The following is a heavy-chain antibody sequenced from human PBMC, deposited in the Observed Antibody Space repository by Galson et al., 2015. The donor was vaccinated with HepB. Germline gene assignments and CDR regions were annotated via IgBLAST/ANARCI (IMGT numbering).Heavy chain of an antibody. Sequence: SLRLSCAASGFTFSDYAMSRVRQVPGKEFQWVSAISGSGDSTYYADSVKGRFTIYRDNSKNTLFLQTDCLRAEDTAMYYCARERSQSYSGDWGQGALVAVSS. D-gene: IGHD2-21*01. CDR3: ARERSQSYSGD. V-gene: IGHV3-23*01. J-gene: IGHJ4*02. CDR1: GFTFSDYA. CDR2: ISGSGDST.